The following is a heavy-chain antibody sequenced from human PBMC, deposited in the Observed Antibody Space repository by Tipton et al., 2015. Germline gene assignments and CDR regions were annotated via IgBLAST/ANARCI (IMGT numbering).Heavy chain of an antibody. Sequence: TLSLTCAVSAYSISSDYYWGWIRQPPGKGLEWIGSISHSGNTYYNPSLKSRVTMSRDTSKNQFSLKLTSVTAADTAVYYCACQDYDSLTRDYQTVDYWGQGSPVTV. CDR3: ACQDYDSLTRDYQTVDY. CDR2: ISHSGNT. CDR1: AYSISSDYY. D-gene: IGHD3-9*01. V-gene: IGHV4-38-2*01. J-gene: IGHJ4*02.